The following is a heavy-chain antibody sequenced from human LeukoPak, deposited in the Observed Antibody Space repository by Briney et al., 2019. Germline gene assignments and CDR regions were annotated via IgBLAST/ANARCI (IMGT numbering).Heavy chain of an antibody. CDR1: GGSISSGDYY. D-gene: IGHD3-3*01. Sequence: SETLSLTCTVSGGSISSGDYYWSWIRQPPGKGLEWIGSIYYSGSTYYNPSLKSRVTISVDTSKNQFSLKLSSVTAADTAVYYCAVGSGYSYYFDYWGQGTLVTVSS. J-gene: IGHJ4*02. CDR3: AVGSGYSYYFDY. V-gene: IGHV4-39*01. CDR2: IYYSGST.